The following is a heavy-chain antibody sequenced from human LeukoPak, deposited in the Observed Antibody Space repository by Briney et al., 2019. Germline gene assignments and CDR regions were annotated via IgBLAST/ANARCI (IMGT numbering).Heavy chain of an antibody. CDR1: GGTFSSYA. CDR2: IIPIFGTA. D-gene: IGHD3-10*01. Sequence: ASVKVSCKPSGGTFSSYAISWVRQAPGQGLEWMGGIIPIFGTANYAQKFQGRVTITTDESTSTAYMELSSLRSEDTAVYYCARAKMVRGVIIDDYWGQGTLVTVSS. CDR3: ARAKMVRGVIIDDY. V-gene: IGHV1-69*05. J-gene: IGHJ4*02.